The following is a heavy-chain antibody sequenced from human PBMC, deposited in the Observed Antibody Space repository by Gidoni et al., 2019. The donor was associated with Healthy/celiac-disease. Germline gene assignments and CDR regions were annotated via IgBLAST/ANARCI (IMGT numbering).Heavy chain of an antibody. CDR2: ISGSGGST. Sequence: EVQRVESGGGWVQPGWARSSSCAASGITFSSYAMSWVRQATGKGLEWVSVISGSGGSTYYADSVKGRFTISRDNAKNTLYLQMNSLRAEDTAVYYCAKGSSGSYSNLDYWGQGTLVTVSS. V-gene: IGHV3-23*04. J-gene: IGHJ4*02. CDR3: AKGSSGSYSNLDY. CDR1: GITFSSYA. D-gene: IGHD1-26*01.